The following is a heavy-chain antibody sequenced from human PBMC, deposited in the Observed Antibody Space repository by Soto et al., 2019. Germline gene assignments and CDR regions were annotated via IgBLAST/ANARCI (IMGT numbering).Heavy chain of an antibody. D-gene: IGHD5-18*01. Sequence: SETLSLTCTVSGGPICRHYWSWIRQYPGKGLQYIGYISYSGSTNYNPSLKSRVTISVDTSNNQFSLRLSSVTAADTAVYYCARARYSYDPTINWFDPWGQGTLVTVSS. CDR3: ARARYSYDPTINWFDP. J-gene: IGHJ5*02. CDR2: ISYSGST. CDR1: GGPICRHY. V-gene: IGHV4-59*11.